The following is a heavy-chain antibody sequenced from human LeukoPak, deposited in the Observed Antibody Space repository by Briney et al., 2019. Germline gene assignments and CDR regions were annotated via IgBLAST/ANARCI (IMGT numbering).Heavy chain of an antibody. D-gene: IGHD1-26*01. CDR3: ARDRGESSYYFDY. CDR2: IKQDGSEK. Sequence: PGGSLRLSCAASGFTFSSYWMSWVRQAPGKGLEWVANIKQDGSEKYYVDSVKGRFTISRDNAKNSLYLQMNSLRAEDTAVYYCARDRGESSYYFDYWGQGTLVTVSS. J-gene: IGHJ4*02. CDR1: GFTFSSYW. V-gene: IGHV3-7*01.